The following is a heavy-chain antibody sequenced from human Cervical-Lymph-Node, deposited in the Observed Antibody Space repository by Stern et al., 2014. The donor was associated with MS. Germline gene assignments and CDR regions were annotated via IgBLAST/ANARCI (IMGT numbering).Heavy chain of an antibody. CDR1: GGSFSGYS. J-gene: IGHJ4*02. V-gene: IGHV4-34*01. CDR2: ITQSGST. Sequence: QVQLQQWGAGLLKPSETLSLTCVVYGGSFSGYSWTWIRQPPGKGLEWIGEITQSGSTTYNPSLKSRVIISGDTSKSQFSLKLSSVTAADTAVYYCARGSSWFRHWGQGTRVTVSS. CDR3: ARGSSWFRH. D-gene: IGHD6-13*01.